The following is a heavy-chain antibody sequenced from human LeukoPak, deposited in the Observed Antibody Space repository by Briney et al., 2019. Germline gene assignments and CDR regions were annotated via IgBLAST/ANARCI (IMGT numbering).Heavy chain of an antibody. CDR3: ARRRLRSFHPPDY. V-gene: IGHV3-23*01. CDR2: ISGSGGST. CDR1: GFTFSSYA. D-gene: IGHD3-3*01. Sequence: PGGSLRLSCAASGFTFSSYAMSWVRQAPGKGLEWVSAISGSGGSTYYADSVKGRFTISRDNSKNTPYLQMNSLRAEDTAVYYCARRRLRSFHPPDYWGQGTLVTVSS. J-gene: IGHJ4*02.